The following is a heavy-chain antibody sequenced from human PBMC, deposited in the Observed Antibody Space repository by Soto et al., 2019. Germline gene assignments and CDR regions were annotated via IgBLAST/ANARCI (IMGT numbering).Heavy chain of an antibody. V-gene: IGHV1-69*13. CDR3: ARGRDSSGYYDY. CDR2: IIPIFGTA. CDR1: GGTFSSYA. J-gene: IGHJ4*02. D-gene: IGHD3-22*01. Sequence: SVKVSCTASGGTFSSYAISWVRQAPGQGLEWMGGIIPIFGTANYAQKFQGRVTITADESTSTAYMELSSLRSEDTAVYYCARGRDSSGYYDYWGQGTLVTVSS.